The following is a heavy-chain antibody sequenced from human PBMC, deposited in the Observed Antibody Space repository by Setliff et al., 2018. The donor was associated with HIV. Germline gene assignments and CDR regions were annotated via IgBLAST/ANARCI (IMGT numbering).Heavy chain of an antibody. Sequence: PSETLSLTCAISVASISSGDYSWSWIRQPPGRDLEWIGYFYHSGNTYYSPSLPSRVTLSVDKSKNEFYLSLASVTAADTAVYYCARDRGEKGYFDSWGHGALVTVSS. V-gene: IGHV4-30-2*01. J-gene: IGHJ4*01. CDR3: ARDRGEKGYFDS. D-gene: IGHD3-10*01. CDR2: FYHSGNT. CDR1: VASISSGDYS.